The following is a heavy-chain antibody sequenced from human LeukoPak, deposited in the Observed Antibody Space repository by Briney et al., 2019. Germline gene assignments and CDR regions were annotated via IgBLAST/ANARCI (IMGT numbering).Heavy chain of an antibody. CDR3: AKDSRRYYYGSGTTLDY. Sequence: PGGSLRLSCVACGFTFNTYGMHWVRQAPGKGLEWVAFIRYDGSNKYYADSVKGRFTISRDNSKNTLYLQMNSLRAEDTAVYYCAKDSRRYYYGSGTTLDYWGQGTLVTVSS. D-gene: IGHD3-10*01. V-gene: IGHV3-30*02. J-gene: IGHJ4*02. CDR1: GFTFNTYG. CDR2: IRYDGSNK.